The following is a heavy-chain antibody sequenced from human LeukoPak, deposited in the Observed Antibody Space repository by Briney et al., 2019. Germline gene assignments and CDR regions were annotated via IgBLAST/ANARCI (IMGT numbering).Heavy chain of an antibody. CDR3: ARDRSYCSSTSCHSPLYYYYGMDV. D-gene: IGHD2-2*01. Sequence: PSETLSLTCTVSGGSISSGDYYWSWIRQPPGKGLEWIGYIYYSGSTYYNPSLRSRVTISVDTSKNQFSLKLSSVTAADTAVYYCARDRSYCSSTSCHSPLYYYYGMDVWGQGTTVTVSS. CDR2: IYYSGST. V-gene: IGHV4-30-4*01. CDR1: GGSISSGDYY. J-gene: IGHJ6*02.